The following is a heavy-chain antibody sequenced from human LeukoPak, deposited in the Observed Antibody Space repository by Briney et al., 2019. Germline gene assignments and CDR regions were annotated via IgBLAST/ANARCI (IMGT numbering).Heavy chain of an antibody. CDR1: GYTLTELS. J-gene: IGHJ4*02. D-gene: IGHD6-19*01. CDR2: FDPEDGET. V-gene: IGHV1-24*01. CDR3: ATAIAVAAHFDY. Sequence: ASVKVSCKVSGYTLTELSMHWVRQAPGKGLEWMGGFDPEDGETIYAQKFQGRVTMTEDTSTDTAYMELSSLRSEDAAVYYCATAIAVAAHFDYWGQGTLATVSS.